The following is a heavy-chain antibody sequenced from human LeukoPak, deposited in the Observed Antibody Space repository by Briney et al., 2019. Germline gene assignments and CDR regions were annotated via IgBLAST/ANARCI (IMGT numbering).Heavy chain of an antibody. CDR3: ARDHSTDYGDYENWFDP. CDR2: IIPIFGTT. J-gene: IGHJ5*02. D-gene: IGHD4-17*01. CDR1: GDTFSKYA. V-gene: IGHV1-69*05. Sequence: SVKVSCKASGDTFSKYAISWVRQAPGQGLEWMGGIIPIFGTTNYVQKFQGRVTITTDESTSTTYMELSSLRSEDTAVYYCARDHSTDYGDYENWFDPWGQGTLVTVST.